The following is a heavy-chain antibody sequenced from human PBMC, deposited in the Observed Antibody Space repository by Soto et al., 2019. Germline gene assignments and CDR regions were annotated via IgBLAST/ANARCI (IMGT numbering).Heavy chain of an antibody. D-gene: IGHD6-19*01. CDR3: ARGPHSDWPIPAY. Sequence: QVQVQQWGAGPLKPSETLSLTCGVHGGSFSGFYWIWIRQPPGKGLAWIGEVSHTGGINYNPSLGSRVTISADTSKNQFSLKLTSVTAADTAVYFCARGPHSDWPIPAYWGQGALVTVSS. J-gene: IGHJ4*02. CDR1: GGSFSGFY. CDR2: VSHTGGI. V-gene: IGHV4-34*01.